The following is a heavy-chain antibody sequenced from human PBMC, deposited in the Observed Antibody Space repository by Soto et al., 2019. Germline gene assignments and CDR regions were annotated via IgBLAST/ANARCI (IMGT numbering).Heavy chain of an antibody. CDR3: AKDPPSEKLQPDYGMDV. Sequence: GGSLRLSCVASGPTFSTSAMSWVRQAPGKGLEWVSLISGSGRSTDYADSVKGRFTISRDNSKNMVYLQMNSLRVEDTAVYYCAKDPPSEKLQPDYGMDVWGQGTTVTVYS. V-gene: IGHV3-23*01. CDR1: GPTFSTSA. J-gene: IGHJ6*02. CDR2: ISGSGRST. D-gene: IGHD2-15*01.